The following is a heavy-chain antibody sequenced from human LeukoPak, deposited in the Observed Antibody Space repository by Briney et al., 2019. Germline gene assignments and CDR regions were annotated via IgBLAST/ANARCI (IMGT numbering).Heavy chain of an antibody. CDR3: ARGNILTGYCFDF. CDR1: GGSITGYY. D-gene: IGHD3-9*01. Sequence: SETLSLTCAVYGGSITGYYWSWIRQTPGRGLEWVGEIRYTGATSYNPSLKSRATISTDTSKNQFSLRLSSVTAADTAVYYCARGNILTGYCFDFWGQGALVTVSS. J-gene: IGHJ4*02. CDR2: IRYTGAT. V-gene: IGHV4-34*01.